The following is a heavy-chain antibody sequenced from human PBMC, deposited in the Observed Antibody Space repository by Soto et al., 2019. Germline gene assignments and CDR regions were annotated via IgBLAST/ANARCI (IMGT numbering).Heavy chain of an antibody. CDR3: ARDTPRMVGGVIGRPALLDV. CDR1: GFTFSNYA. CDR2: ISGGGDNT. Sequence: GGSLRLSCEASGFTFSNYAMNWVRQAPGKGLEWVLCISGGGDNTYYADSVKGRFTISRDNSKNSVYLQMNSLRAEDTAVYYWARDTPRMVGGVIGRPALLDVGGKGTTVTVSP. V-gene: IGHV3-23*01. D-gene: IGHD3-10*01. J-gene: IGHJ6*04.